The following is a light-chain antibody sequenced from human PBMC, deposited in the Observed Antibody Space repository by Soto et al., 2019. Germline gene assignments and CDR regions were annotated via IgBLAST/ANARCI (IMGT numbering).Light chain of an antibody. CDR1: QSVGSN. J-gene: IGKJ5*01. V-gene: IGKV3-15*01. CDR3: QQYNNWPIT. CDR2: SAS. Sequence: IVMNPSQSTLPPPPGERATLSCGASQSVGSNLAWYHQKPGQAPSLLIYSASTRATGIPARFSGSGSGTEFALTISSLQSEDFAVYYCQQYNNWPITFGQGTRLEI.